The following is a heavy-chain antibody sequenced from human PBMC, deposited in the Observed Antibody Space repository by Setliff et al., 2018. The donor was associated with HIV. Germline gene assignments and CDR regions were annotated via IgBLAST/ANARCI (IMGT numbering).Heavy chain of an antibody. CDR2: TYYRSKWFN. Sequence: PSQTLSLTCAISGGNVSSNSAAWNWIRQSPSRGLEWLGRTYYRSKWFNEYAMSVKSRIIIYPDTSKNHFSLQLKSVTSDDTAVYFCAGPDVGWFDPWGQGTLVTVSS. CDR1: GGNVSSNSAA. V-gene: IGHV6-1*01. CDR3: AGPDVGWFDP. J-gene: IGHJ5*02.